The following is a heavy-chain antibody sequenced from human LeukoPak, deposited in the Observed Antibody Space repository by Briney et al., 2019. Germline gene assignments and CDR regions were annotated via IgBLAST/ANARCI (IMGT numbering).Heavy chain of an antibody. J-gene: IGHJ4*02. D-gene: IGHD5-18*01. CDR1: GFTFSDYY. Sequence: GGSLRLSCAASGFTFSDYYMSWIRQAPGKGLEWVSYISSSASTIYYADSVKGRFTISRDNSKNTLYLQMNSLRAEDTAVYYCARGIRGSGYSYGFDYWGQGTLVTVSS. CDR2: ISSSASTI. V-gene: IGHV3-11*04. CDR3: ARGIRGSGYSYGFDY.